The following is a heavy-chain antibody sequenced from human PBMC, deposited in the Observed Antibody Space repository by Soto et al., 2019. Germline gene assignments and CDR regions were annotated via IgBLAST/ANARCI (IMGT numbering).Heavy chain of an antibody. CDR1: GDSIGRNNHL. CDR2: ISYSGTT. Sequence: TSETLSLTCNVSGDSIGRNNHLWAWIRQPPGKGLEWIGYISYSGTTNYNPSLKSRVTISIDTSKNQFSLKLSSVTAADTAVYYCARAGDSSGPVALGYWGQGTLVTVSS. CDR3: ARAGDSSGPVALGY. D-gene: IGHD6-19*01. V-gene: IGHV4-61*05. J-gene: IGHJ4*02.